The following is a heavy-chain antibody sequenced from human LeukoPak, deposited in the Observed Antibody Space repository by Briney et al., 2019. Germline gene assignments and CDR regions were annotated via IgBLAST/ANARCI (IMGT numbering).Heavy chain of an antibody. CDR2: ISRIGATE. D-gene: IGHD1-26*01. CDR1: GFTFSSYE. V-gene: IGHV3-48*03. J-gene: IGHJ4*02. CDR3: VRGEQLNYFVY. Sequence: PGGSLRLSCVASGFTFSSYEMSWVRQAPGKGVERISYISRIGATENYADSLKRRFTISIDNAKDSLYLQMYSLRAEDTAVYYCVRGEQLNYFVYWGQGTLVTGSS.